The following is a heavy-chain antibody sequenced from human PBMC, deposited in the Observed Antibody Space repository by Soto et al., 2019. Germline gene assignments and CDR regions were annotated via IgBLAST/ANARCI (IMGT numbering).Heavy chain of an antibody. Sequence: GGSLRLSCAASGFTFSSYGMHWVRQAPGKGLEWVAVISYDGSNKYYADSVKGRFTISRDNSKNTLYLQMNSLRAEDTAVYYCAKEGTAMIVVAPFDYWGQGTLVTVSS. CDR3: AKEGTAMIVVAPFDY. V-gene: IGHV3-30*18. CDR1: GFTFSSYG. J-gene: IGHJ4*02. CDR2: ISYDGSNK. D-gene: IGHD3-22*01.